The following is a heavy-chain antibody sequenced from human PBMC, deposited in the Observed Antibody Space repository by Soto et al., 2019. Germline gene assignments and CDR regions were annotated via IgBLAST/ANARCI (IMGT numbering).Heavy chain of an antibody. Sequence: QVQLQESGPGLVKPSETLSLTCTVSGGSISSYYWSWIRQPPGKGLEWIGYIYYSGSTNYNPSLKSRVTISVDTSKNQFSLKLSSVTAADTAVYYCARHVSGWYAKNFDYWGQGTLVTVSS. V-gene: IGHV4-59*08. CDR1: GGSISSYY. CDR3: ARHVSGWYAKNFDY. D-gene: IGHD6-19*01. J-gene: IGHJ4*02. CDR2: IYYSGST.